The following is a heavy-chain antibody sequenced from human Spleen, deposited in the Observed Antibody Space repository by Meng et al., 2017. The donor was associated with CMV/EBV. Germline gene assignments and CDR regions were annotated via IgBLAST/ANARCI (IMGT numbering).Heavy chain of an antibody. D-gene: IGHD3-10*01. V-gene: IGHV3-23*01. J-gene: IGHJ4*02. CDR1: GFTFSIYD. CDR2: ISGSGGTT. CDR3: ARDSIIRGMLFDY. Sequence: GESLKISCAASGFTFSIYDMSWVRQAPGKGLEWVSLISGSGGTTYYADSVKGRFTVSRDNAKNSLYLQMNSLRAEDTAIYYCARDSIIRGMLFDYWGLGTLVTVSS.